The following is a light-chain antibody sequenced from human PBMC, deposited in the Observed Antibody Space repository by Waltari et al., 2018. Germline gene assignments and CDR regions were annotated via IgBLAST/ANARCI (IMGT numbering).Light chain of an antibody. CDR1: QSISTY. CDR2: AAA. Sequence: DIQMTQSPSSLSASVGDRVTLTCRASQSISTYLHWYQQKPGRAPKLRIFAAATLQTGVPARFSVSGSEADVTLTINSLQPEDFATYYGQQSQSIFPIPCGPGTRLEIK. V-gene: IGKV1-39*01. J-gene: IGKJ5*01. CDR3: QQSQSIFPIP.